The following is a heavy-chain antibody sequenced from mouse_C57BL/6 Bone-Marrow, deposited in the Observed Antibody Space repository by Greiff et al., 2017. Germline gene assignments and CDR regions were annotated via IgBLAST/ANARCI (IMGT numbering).Heavy chain of an antibody. J-gene: IGHJ3*01. CDR3: ARGYGSSPWFAY. D-gene: IGHD1-1*01. CDR2: IDPSDSYT. V-gene: IGHV1-69*01. CDR1: GYTFTSYW. Sequence: VQLQQPGAELVMPGASVKLSCKASGYTFTSYWMHWAKQRPGQGLEWIGEIDPSDSYTNYNQKFKGKSTLTVDKSSSTAYMQLSSLTSEDSAVYYCARGYGSSPWFAYWGQGTLVTVSA.